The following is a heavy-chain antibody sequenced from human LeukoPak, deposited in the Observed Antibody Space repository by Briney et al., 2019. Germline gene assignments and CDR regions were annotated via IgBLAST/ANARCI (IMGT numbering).Heavy chain of an antibody. Sequence: ASVKVSCKASGYTFTSYDTNWVRQATGQGLEWMGWMNPNSGNTGYAQKFQGRVTMTRNTSISTAYMELSSMRSEDTAVYYCAREGGRDGYNFENWFDPWGQGTLVTVSS. J-gene: IGHJ5*02. D-gene: IGHD5-24*01. CDR2: MNPNSGNT. CDR1: GYTFTSYD. V-gene: IGHV1-8*01. CDR3: AREGGRDGYNFENWFDP.